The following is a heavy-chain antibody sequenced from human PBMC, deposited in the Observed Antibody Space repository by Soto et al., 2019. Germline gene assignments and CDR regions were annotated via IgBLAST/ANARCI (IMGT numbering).Heavy chain of an antibody. V-gene: IGHV1-69*13. CDR1: GGTFSSYA. J-gene: IGHJ6*02. CDR3: ARAPIYDSSGYHYYYYGMDV. Sequence: GASVKVSCKASGGTFSSYAISWVRQAPGQGLEWMGGIIPIFGTANYAQKFQGRVTITADESTSTAYMELSSLRSEDTAVYYCARAPIYDSSGYHYYYYGMDVWGQGTTVTVSS. D-gene: IGHD3-22*01. CDR2: IIPIFGTA.